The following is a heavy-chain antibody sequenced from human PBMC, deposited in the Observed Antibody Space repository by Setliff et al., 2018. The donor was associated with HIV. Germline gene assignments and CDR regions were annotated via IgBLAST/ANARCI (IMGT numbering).Heavy chain of an antibody. Sequence: SETLSLTCTVSGGSISSTSYYWGWIRQPPGTGLEWIGSIYYSGSTYYNPSLKSRVTISVDTSKNQFSLKLSSVTAADTAVYYCARRGWYSVDYWGQGTLVTVSS. D-gene: IGHD6-19*01. J-gene: IGHJ4*02. CDR3: ARRGWYSVDY. CDR2: IYYSGST. CDR1: GGSISSTSYY. V-gene: IGHV4-39*01.